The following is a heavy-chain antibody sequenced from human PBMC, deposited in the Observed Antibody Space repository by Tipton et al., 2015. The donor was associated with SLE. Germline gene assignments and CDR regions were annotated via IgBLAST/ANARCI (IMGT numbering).Heavy chain of an antibody. CDR3: VICSPAGCAYFDY. CDR2: IYTSGTT. V-gene: IGHV4-61*02. CDR1: GASISSGNYF. Sequence: TLSLTCTVSGASISSGNYFWTWIRQPAGKEMEWIGRIYTSGTTNYNPSLKRRVTISVATSKNQFSLKLSSVTAADTAVYYCVICSPAGCAYFDYWGQGRLVTVSS. J-gene: IGHJ4*02. D-gene: IGHD2-15*01.